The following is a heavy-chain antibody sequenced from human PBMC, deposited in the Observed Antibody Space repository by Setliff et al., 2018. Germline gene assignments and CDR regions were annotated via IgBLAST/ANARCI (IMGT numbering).Heavy chain of an antibody. D-gene: IGHD3-22*01. CDR3: ARESRYYYDNLGTLDY. CDR1: GGSISSGDYY. CDR2: IYSSGST. V-gene: IGHV4-30-4*08. J-gene: IGHJ4*02. Sequence: SETLSLTCTVSGGSISSGDYYWGWIRQPPGKGLEWIGYIYSSGSTYYNPSLKSRVSISVDTSKNQFSLKLSSVTAADTAVYYCARESRYYYDNLGTLDYWGQGALVTVSS.